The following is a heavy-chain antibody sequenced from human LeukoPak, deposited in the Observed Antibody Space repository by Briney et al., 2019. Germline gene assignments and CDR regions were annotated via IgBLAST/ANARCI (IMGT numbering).Heavy chain of an antibody. CDR2: IRSKAYGGTT. CDR1: GLTFGDYA. V-gene: IGHV3-49*04. J-gene: IGHJ3*02. D-gene: IGHD1-7*01. CDR3: TRGNWNYGNAFDI. Sequence: QAGGSLRLSCTASGLTFGDYAMSWVRQAPGKGLEWVGFIRSKAYGGTTEYAASVKGRFTISRDGSKSIAYLQMNSLKTDDTAVYYCTRGNWNYGNAFDIWGQGTMVTVSS.